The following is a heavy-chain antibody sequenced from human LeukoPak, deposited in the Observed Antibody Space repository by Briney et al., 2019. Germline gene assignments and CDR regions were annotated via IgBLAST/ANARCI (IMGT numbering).Heavy chain of an antibody. V-gene: IGHV4-4*02. D-gene: IGHD3-9*01. Sequence: PSETLSLTCAVSGDSISSSNWWSWVRQPPGKGLEWIAEIYHSGSTNYNPSLKSRVTISVDKSKNQFSLKLSSVTAADTAVYYCAREGPYYDILTGYFYYYMDVWGKGTTVTVSS. CDR1: GDSISSSNW. J-gene: IGHJ6*03. CDR2: IYHSGST. CDR3: AREGPYYDILTGYFYYYMDV.